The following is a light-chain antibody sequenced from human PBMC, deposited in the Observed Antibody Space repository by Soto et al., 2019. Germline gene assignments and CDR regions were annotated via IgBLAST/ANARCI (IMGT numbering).Light chain of an antibody. Sequence: DIQMTQSPSTLSASLVYRFTITCRASQSISSWLAWYQQKPGKAPKLLIYDASSLESGVPSRFSGSGSGTEFTLTISSLQPDDFATYYCQQYNSYPWTFGQGTKVDI. CDR3: QQYNSYPWT. J-gene: IGKJ1*01. V-gene: IGKV1-5*01. CDR1: QSISSW. CDR2: DAS.